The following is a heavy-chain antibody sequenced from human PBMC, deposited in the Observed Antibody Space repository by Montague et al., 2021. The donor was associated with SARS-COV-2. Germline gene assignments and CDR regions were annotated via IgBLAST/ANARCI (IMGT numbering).Heavy chain of an antibody. D-gene: IGHD4-17*01. CDR2: TNYRSKWTS. CDR3: VRDTGSAQAGFDA. V-gene: IGHV6-1*01. Sequence: CAISGDSVWSNTAARNWIRQPLSGGLERMGRTNYRSKWTSDYATSVEGRISIDPDTSKNQFFLHLRSVTPEDTGVYYCVRDTGSAQAGFDAWGQGTLVTVSS. CDR1: GDSVWSNTAA. J-gene: IGHJ4*02.